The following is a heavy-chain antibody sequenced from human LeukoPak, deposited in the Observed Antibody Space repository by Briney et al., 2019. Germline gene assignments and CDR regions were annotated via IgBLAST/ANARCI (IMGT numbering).Heavy chain of an antibody. CDR3: ARGDYYDFWSGSYYFDY. D-gene: IGHD3-3*01. CDR2: IIPIFGTA. Sequence: GSSVKVSCKASGGTFSSYAISWVRQAPGRGLEWMGGIIPIFGTANYAQKFQGRVTITTDESTSTAYMELSSLRSEDTAVYYCARGDYYDFWSGSYYFDYWGQGTLVTVSS. J-gene: IGHJ4*02. V-gene: IGHV1-69*05. CDR1: GGTFSSYA.